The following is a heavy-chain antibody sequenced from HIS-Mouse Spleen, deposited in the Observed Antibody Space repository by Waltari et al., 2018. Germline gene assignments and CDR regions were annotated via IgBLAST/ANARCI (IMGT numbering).Heavy chain of an antibody. Sequence: EVQLVESGGGLVQPGRSLRLSCAASGFTFDDYAMHWVRQAPGKGLEWVSGISWNSGSIGYADSVKGRFTISRDNAKNSLYLQMNSLRAEDTALYYCAKDGRSLNYWGQGTLVTASS. CDR2: ISWNSGSI. CDR1: GFTFDDYA. V-gene: IGHV3-9*01. J-gene: IGHJ4*02. CDR3: AKDGRSLNY.